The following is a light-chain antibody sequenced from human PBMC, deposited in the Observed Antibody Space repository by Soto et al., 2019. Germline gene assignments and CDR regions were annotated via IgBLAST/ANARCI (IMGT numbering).Light chain of an antibody. Sequence: SVLTQAPGTLSLSPGERATLSCRARQTVNSRYLYWYQHKPGQAPRLLIYGASIRATGIPDRFSGSRSGADFSLTITRLEPEDSAVYYCQQFDDSRPAFTFGQGTKLEI. CDR1: QTVNSRY. CDR3: QQFDDSRPAFT. V-gene: IGKV3-20*01. CDR2: GAS. J-gene: IGKJ2*01.